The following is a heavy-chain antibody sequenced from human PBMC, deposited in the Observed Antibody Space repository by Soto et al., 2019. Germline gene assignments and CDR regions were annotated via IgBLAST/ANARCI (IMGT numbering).Heavy chain of an antibody. J-gene: IGHJ4*02. V-gene: IGHV4-30-4*01. CDR2: VFYSGTT. CDR1: GGSINNGDHY. CDR3: ASYYDSSGPTFDY. D-gene: IGHD3-22*01. Sequence: ASETLSLTCTVSGGSINNGDHYWSWVRQPPGKGLEYIAYVFYSGTTYYNPSLQSRVTMSVDTSKNQFSLTLSSVTAADTAVYYCASYYDSSGPTFDYWGQGILVTVSS.